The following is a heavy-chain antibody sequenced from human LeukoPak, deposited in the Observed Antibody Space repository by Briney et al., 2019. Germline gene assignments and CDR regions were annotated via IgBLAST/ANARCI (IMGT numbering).Heavy chain of an antibody. J-gene: IGHJ4*02. CDR1: GGTFSSYA. Sequence: SVKVSCKASGGTFSSYAINWVRQAPGQGLEWVGRIIPIFGTANYAQKFQGRVTITTDESTSTAYMELSSLRSEDTAVYYCARDIVGATSGLPTGYWGQGTLVTVSS. V-gene: IGHV1-69*05. CDR3: ARDIVGATSGLPTGY. CDR2: IIPIFGTA. D-gene: IGHD1-26*01.